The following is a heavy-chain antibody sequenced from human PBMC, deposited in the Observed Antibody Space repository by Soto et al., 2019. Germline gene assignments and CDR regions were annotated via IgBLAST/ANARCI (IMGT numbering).Heavy chain of an antibody. Sequence: QVQLVESGGGVVQPGRSLRLSCAASGFTFSSYAMHWVRQAPGKGLEWVAVISYDGSNKYYADSVKGRFTISRDNSKNTLYLQMNSLRAEDTAVYYCARDKALPTDGMDVWGQGTTVTVSS. V-gene: IGHV3-30-3*01. CDR3: ARDKALPTDGMDV. CDR2: ISYDGSNK. CDR1: GFTFSSYA. J-gene: IGHJ6*02. D-gene: IGHD2-2*01.